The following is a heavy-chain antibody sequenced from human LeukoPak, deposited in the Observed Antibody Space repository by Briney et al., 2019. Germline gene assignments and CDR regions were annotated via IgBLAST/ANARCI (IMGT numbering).Heavy chain of an antibody. CDR2: IYYSGST. V-gene: IGHV4-30-4*01. D-gene: IGHD3-22*01. J-gene: IGHJ4*02. Sequence: SQTLSLTCTVSGDSIGSADYYWTWIRQPPWKGLEWIGNIYYSGSTSYKSSLKSRVTMSLDTSKNQFSLKLSSVTATDTAVYYCARDPAPNYYDNRGYYLDYWSQGILVTVSS. CDR1: GDSIGSADYY. CDR3: ARDPAPNYYDNRGYYLDY.